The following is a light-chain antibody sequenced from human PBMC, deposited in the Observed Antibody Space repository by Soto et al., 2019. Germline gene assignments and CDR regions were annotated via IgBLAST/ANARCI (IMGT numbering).Light chain of an antibody. J-gene: IGLJ2*01. CDR3: SSYTSSNTLI. V-gene: IGLV2-14*01. Sequence: QSALTQPASVSGSPGQSITISCTGTSSDVGGYNYVSWFQQSPGKAPKVMIYEVTNRPSGVSNRFSGSKSGNTASLTISGLQAEDDADYYCSSYTSSNTLIFGGGPKVTVL. CDR1: SSDVGGYNY. CDR2: EVT.